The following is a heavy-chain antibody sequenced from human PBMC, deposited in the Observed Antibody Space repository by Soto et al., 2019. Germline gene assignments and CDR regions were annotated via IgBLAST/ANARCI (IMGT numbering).Heavy chain of an antibody. Sequence: EVQLVESGGGLVQPGGSLRLSCAASGFTFSTYSLNWVRQAPGKGLEWVSYISPSSSTIYYADSVKGRFTISRDNAKNSLYLQMNSLRDEDTAVYNCARTRHGDSYCSAYYYYALDVWGQGTTVTVSS. CDR2: ISPSSSTI. CDR1: GFTFSTYS. V-gene: IGHV3-48*02. J-gene: IGHJ6*02. CDR3: ARTRHGDSYCSAYYYYALDV. D-gene: IGHD5-18*01.